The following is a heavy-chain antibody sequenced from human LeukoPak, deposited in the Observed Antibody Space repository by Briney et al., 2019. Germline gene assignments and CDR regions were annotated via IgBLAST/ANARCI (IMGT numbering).Heavy chain of an antibody. CDR3: AREGIGFDY. V-gene: IGHV4-38-2*02. CDR2: IYHSGSP. CDR1: GYSISSGYY. D-gene: IGHD2-21*01. Sequence: SETLSLTCTVSGYSISSGYYWGWIRQPPGKGLEWIGSIYHSGSPYYNPSLKSRVTISVDTSKNQFSLKLSSVTAADTAVYYCAREGIGFDYWGQGTLVTVSS. J-gene: IGHJ4*02.